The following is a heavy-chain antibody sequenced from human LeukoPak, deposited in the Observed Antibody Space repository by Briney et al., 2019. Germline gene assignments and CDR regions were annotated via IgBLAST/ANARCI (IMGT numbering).Heavy chain of an antibody. J-gene: IGHJ3*02. Sequence: SETLSLTCTVSGGSISSYYWSWIRQPPGKGLEWIGYIYYSGSTNYNPSLKSRVTISVDTSKNQFSLKLSSVTAADTAVYYCAKRQGELRYFDWLSSPGGAFDIWGQGTMVTVSS. CDR2: IYYSGST. D-gene: IGHD3-9*01. CDR3: AKRQGELRYFDWLSSPGGAFDI. V-gene: IGHV4-59*01. CDR1: GGSISSYY.